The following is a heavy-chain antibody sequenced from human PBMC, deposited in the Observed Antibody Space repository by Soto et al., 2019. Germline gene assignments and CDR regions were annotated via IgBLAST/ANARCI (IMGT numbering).Heavy chain of an antibody. CDR1: GFTFSSYE. V-gene: IGHV3-48*03. Sequence: EVQLVESGGGLVQPGGSLRLSCAASGFTFSSYEMNWVRQAPGKGLEWVSYISSSGNTIYYADSVKGRFTISRDNANNSLYLQMNSLRAEDTAVYYCARGLTGYSYGVDYWGHGTLVTVSS. CDR3: ARGLTGYSYGVDY. D-gene: IGHD5-18*01. CDR2: ISSSGNTI. J-gene: IGHJ4*01.